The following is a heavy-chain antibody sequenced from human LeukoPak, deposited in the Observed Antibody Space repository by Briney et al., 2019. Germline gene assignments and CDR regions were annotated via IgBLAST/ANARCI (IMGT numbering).Heavy chain of an antibody. CDR2: IYSGGST. CDR3: ARDKEEMVRAPYAFGI. D-gene: IGHD3-10*01. CDR1: GFTVSSNY. Sequence: GGSLRLSCAASGFTVSSNYMSWVRQAPGKGLEWVSVIYSGGSTYYADSVKGRFTISRDNSKNTLYLQMNSLRAEDTAVYYCARDKEEMVRAPYAFGIWGQGTMVTVSS. J-gene: IGHJ3*02. V-gene: IGHV3-66*01.